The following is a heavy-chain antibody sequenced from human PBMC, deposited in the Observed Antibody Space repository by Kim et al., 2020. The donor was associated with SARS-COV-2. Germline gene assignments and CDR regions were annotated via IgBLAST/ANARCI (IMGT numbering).Heavy chain of an antibody. Sequence: GGSLRLSCAASGFTFSSYGMHWVRQAPGKGLEWVAVIWYDGSNKYYADSVKGRFTISRDNSKNTLYLQMNSLRAEDTAVYYCARVLSYYDGLDVWGQGTTVTVSS. J-gene: IGHJ6*02. CDR2: IWYDGSNK. CDR1: GFTFSSYG. V-gene: IGHV3-33*01. CDR3: ARVLSYYDGLDV.